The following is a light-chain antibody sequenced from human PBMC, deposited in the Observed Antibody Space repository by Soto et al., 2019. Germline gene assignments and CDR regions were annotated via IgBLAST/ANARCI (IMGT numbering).Light chain of an antibody. CDR1: QSISNL. CDR3: LQHKVVPRA. J-gene: IGKJ1*01. V-gene: IGKV1-5*01. Sequence: IHITHCPSSLSGSVGNCDPIACRDSQSISNLXAWYQQKRERAPKRLICGSSTFQSGCPLSLSGSGSGTEFTRTISSLQPEYCESYYWLQHKVVPRAFGQGTKVDIK. CDR2: GSS.